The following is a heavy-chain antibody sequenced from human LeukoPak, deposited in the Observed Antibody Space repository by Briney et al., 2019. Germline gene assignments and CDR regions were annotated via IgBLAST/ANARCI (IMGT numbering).Heavy chain of an antibody. D-gene: IGHD2-15*01. Sequence: PSETLSLTCTVSGGSISSYYWSWIRQPPGKGLEWIGYIYYSGSTNYNPSLKSRVTISVDTSKNQFSLKLSSVTAADTAVYYCARGGYCSGGSCYYYYYYMDVWGKGTTVTISS. CDR1: GGSISSYY. CDR3: ARGGYCSGGSCYYYYYYMDV. CDR2: IYYSGST. J-gene: IGHJ6*03. V-gene: IGHV4-59*01.